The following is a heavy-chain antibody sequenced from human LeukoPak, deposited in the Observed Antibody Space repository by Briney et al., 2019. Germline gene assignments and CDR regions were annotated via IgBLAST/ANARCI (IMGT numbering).Heavy chain of an antibody. CDR2: ISKSTSYI. J-gene: IGHJ4*02. Sequence: GGSLRLPCAASGFTFSSYRMNWVRQAPGKGLEWVSSISKSTSYIHYADAVKGRFIISRDNVKNSLFLQMNSLRAEDTAVYYCAREDPGEGHPDHWGQAWLVVVS. V-gene: IGHV3-21*01. D-gene: IGHD2-21*01. CDR3: AREDPGEGHPDH. CDR1: GFTFSSYR.